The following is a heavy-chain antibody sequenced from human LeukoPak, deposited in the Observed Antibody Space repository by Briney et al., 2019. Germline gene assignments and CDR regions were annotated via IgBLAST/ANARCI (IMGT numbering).Heavy chain of an antibody. CDR3: ARDKDDLYYDSSGYYIDY. CDR2: IYHSGST. D-gene: IGHD3-22*01. V-gene: IGHV4-38-2*02. CDR1: GYSISSGYY. J-gene: IGHJ4*02. Sequence: PSETLSLTCTVSGYSISSGYYWGWIRQPPGKGLEWIGSIYHSGSTYYNPSLKSRVTISVDTSKNQFSLKLSSVTAADTAVYYCARDKDDLYYDSSGYYIDYWGQGTLVTVSS.